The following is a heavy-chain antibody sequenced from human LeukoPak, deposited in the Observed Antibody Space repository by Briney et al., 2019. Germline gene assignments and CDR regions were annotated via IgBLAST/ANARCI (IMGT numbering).Heavy chain of an antibody. Sequence: GGSLRLSCAVSGFTFSSYGMHWIRQAPGKGLEWVTVIYYDGSNKYYADSVKGRFTISRDNSKNTLCLQMNSLRAEDTAVYYCARDLNSWSTFDPWGQGTLVTVSS. CDR2: IYYDGSNK. J-gene: IGHJ5*02. D-gene: IGHD6-13*01. V-gene: IGHV3-33*01. CDR1: GFTFSSYG. CDR3: ARDLNSWSTFDP.